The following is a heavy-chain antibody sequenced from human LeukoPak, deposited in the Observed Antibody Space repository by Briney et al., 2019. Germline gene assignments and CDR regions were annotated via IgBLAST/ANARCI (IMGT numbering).Heavy chain of an antibody. D-gene: IGHD2-15*01. Sequence: PGGSLRLSCAASGFTFSNYGMNWVRQAPGKGLEWVSTISGSGGSTYYADSVKGRFTISRDNAKTSLYLHMNSLRAEDTAVYYCAKDIVDGGNDYWGRGTLVIVSS. V-gene: IGHV3-23*01. CDR3: AKDIVDGGNDY. J-gene: IGHJ4*02. CDR2: ISGSGGST. CDR1: GFTFSNYG.